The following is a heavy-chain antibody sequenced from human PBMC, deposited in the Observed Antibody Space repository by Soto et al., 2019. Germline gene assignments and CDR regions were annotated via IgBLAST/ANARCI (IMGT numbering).Heavy chain of an antibody. D-gene: IGHD6-13*01. CDR2: IYYSGST. CDR1: GGSISSYY. Sequence: SETLSLTCTVSGGSISSYYWSWIRQPPGKGLEWIGYIYYSGSTNYNPSLKSRVTISVDTSKNQFSLKLSSVTAADTAVYYCARVRGAAAGTRFDYWGQGTLVTVSS. V-gene: IGHV4-59*01. CDR3: ARVRGAAAGTRFDY. J-gene: IGHJ4*02.